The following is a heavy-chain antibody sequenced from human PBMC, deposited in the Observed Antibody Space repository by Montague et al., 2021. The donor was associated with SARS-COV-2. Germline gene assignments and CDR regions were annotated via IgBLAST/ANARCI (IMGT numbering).Heavy chain of an antibody. CDR2: FYYTGSR. V-gene: IGHV4-61*01. Sequence: SETLSLTCTVSGDSVSRGSSYWSWIRQPPGKGLEWIGYFYYTGSRKYNSSLKSRLTISVDTSKNQFSLKLSSVTAADTAVYYCARHARGEGYTSWFDSWGQGTLVTVSS. D-gene: IGHD5-24*01. CDR1: GDSVSRGSSY. CDR3: ARHARGEGYTSWFDS. J-gene: IGHJ5*01.